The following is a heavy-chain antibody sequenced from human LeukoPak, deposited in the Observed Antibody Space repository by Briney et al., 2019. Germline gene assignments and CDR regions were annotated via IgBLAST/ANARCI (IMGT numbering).Heavy chain of an antibody. Sequence: QTGGSLRLSCAASGFTFSSYAMHWVRQAPGKGLEWVAVISYDGSNKYYADSVKGRFTISRDNSKNTLYLQMNSLRAEDTAVYYCAKDLANYYDSSGYYYANWGQGTLVTVSS. CDR3: AKDLANYYDSSGYYYAN. D-gene: IGHD3-22*01. V-gene: IGHV3-30-3*01. CDR2: ISYDGSNK. CDR1: GFTFSSYA. J-gene: IGHJ4*02.